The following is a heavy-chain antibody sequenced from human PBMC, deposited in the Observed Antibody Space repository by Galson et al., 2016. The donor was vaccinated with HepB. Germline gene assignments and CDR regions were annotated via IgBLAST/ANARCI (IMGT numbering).Heavy chain of an antibody. V-gene: IGHV3-30-3*01. Sequence: SLRLSCAASGFTFSSYAMHWVRQAPGKGLEWVAVISYDGSNKYYADSVKGRFTISRDNSKNTLYLQMNRLRAEDTAVYYCVRELRYWNYGYYYYGMDVWGKGTTVTVSS. D-gene: IGHD1-7*01. CDR2: ISYDGSNK. CDR1: GFTFSSYA. CDR3: VRELRYWNYGYYYYGMDV. J-gene: IGHJ6*04.